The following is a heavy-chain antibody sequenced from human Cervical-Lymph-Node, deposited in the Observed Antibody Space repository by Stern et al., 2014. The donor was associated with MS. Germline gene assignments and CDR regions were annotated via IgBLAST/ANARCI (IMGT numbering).Heavy chain of an antibody. CDR1: GFTFSSYA. J-gene: IGHJ4*02. Sequence: EVQLVESGGHLVQPGGALRLSCAASGFTFSSYAMRLVRQAPGKGLEWVSGISGSGGITYYADSVKGRFTISRDNSKNTLYLQLNSLRAEDTALYYCAKQGSTSSSPNFPDYWGQGTLVTVSS. CDR2: ISGSGGIT. V-gene: IGHV3-23*04. CDR3: AKQGSTSSSPNFPDY. D-gene: IGHD2-2*01.